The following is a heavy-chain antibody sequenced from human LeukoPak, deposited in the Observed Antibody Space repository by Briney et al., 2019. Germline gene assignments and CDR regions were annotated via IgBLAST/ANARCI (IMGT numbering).Heavy chain of an antibody. J-gene: IGHJ5*02. Sequence: SSETLSLTCTVSGGSISSYYWSWIRQPPGKGLEWIGYLYYTGYSGTTKYNSSLQSRVTISVDTSKNQFSLKLSSVTAADTAVYYCARQPTGTTRELDHWGQGTLVTVSS. V-gene: IGHV4-59*08. CDR1: GGSISSYY. CDR3: ARQPTGTTRELDH. D-gene: IGHD1-1*01. CDR2: LYYTGYSGTT.